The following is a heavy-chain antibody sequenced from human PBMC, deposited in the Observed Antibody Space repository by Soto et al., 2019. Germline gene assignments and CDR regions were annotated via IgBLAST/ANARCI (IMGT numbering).Heavy chain of an antibody. CDR1: VGSFSGYY. Sequence: PSETLSLACAFYVGSFSGYYWSCVRHPPGNWLEWIGEINHMVSTNYNPSLKSRVTISVDTSKNQLSLKLSSVTAADTAVYYCPRRSYGYGMEVWGQATRVIVS. V-gene: IGHV4-34*01. CDR2: INHMVST. D-gene: IGHD5-18*01. CDR3: PRRSYGYGMEV. J-gene: IGHJ6*01.